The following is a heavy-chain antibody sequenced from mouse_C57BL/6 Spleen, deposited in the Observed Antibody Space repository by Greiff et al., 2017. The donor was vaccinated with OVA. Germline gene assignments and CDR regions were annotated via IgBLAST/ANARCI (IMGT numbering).Heavy chain of an antibody. Sequence: EVQLQQSGPELVKPGASVKISCKASGYTFTDYYMNWVKQSHGKSLEWIGDINPNNGGTSYNQKFKGKATLTVDKSSSTAYMQLSSLTSEDSAVYYCARADYYAMDYWGQGTSVTVSS. J-gene: IGHJ4*01. CDR2: INPNNGGT. CDR3: ARADYYAMDY. CDR1: GYTFTDYY. V-gene: IGHV1-26*01.